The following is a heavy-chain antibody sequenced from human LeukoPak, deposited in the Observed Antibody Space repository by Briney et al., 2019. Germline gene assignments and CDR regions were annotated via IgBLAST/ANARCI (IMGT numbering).Heavy chain of an antibody. Sequence: GASVKVSCKASGYTFTSYDINWVRQATGQGLEWMGWMNPNSGNTGCAQKFQGRVTMTRNTSISTAYMELSSLRSEDTAVYYCAPSIAVAMDVWGQGTTVTVSS. D-gene: IGHD6-19*01. CDR3: APSIAVAMDV. J-gene: IGHJ6*02. V-gene: IGHV1-8*01. CDR1: GYTFTSYD. CDR2: MNPNSGNT.